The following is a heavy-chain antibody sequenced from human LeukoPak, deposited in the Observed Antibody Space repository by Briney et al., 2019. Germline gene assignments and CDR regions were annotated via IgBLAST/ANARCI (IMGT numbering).Heavy chain of an antibody. D-gene: IGHD2/OR15-2a*01. CDR3: AKVRFGTEWYSSDAFAL. CDR2: VSGGGRHK. CDR1: GFTFSTFA. Sequence: PGGSLRLSCVASGFTFSTFAMSWVRQAPGNGLEWVSSVSGGGRHKYYPDSVKGRFTISRDNSKNTLYLQLGSLTTVDTAVYYCAKVRFGTEWYSSDAFALWGQGTLVTVAS. V-gene: IGHV3-23*01. J-gene: IGHJ3*01.